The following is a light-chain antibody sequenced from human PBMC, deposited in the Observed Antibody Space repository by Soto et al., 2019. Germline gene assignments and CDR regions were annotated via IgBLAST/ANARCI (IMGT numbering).Light chain of an antibody. V-gene: IGLV2-14*01. CDR3: SSYTSSSTLYV. Sequence: QSALTQPASVSGSPGQSITISCTGTSSDVGGYNYVSWYQQHLGKAPKLIIYEVSNRPSGVSNRFSGSKSGNTASLTISGLKAEDETYYYSSSYTSSSTLYVFGTGTKLPVL. CDR1: SSDVGGYNY. J-gene: IGLJ1*01. CDR2: EVS.